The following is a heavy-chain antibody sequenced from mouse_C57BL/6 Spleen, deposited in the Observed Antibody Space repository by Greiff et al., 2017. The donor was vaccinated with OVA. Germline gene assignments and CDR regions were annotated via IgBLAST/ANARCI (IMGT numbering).Heavy chain of an antibody. CDR1: GFTFNTYA. Sequence: EVHLVESGGGLVQPKGSLKLSCAASGFTFNTYAMHWVRQAPGKGLEWVARIRSKSSNYATYYADSVKDRFTISRDDSQSMLYMQMNNLKTEDTAMYYCVRGTTVVAPYWYFDVWGTGTTVTVSS. CDR2: IRSKSSNYAT. V-gene: IGHV10-3*01. J-gene: IGHJ1*03. CDR3: VRGTTVVAPYWYFDV. D-gene: IGHD1-1*01.